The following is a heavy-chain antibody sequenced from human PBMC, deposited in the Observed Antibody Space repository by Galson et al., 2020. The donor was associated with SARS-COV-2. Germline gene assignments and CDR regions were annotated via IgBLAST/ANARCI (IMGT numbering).Heavy chain of an antibody. Sequence: SQTLSLTCTVSGYSVSTTNYWGWVRQPPGRGLEWIGSVYPSGTTYYNPSLKSRVTISVDTSKNQFSLRLDSVTAADTALYYCARQGVNMIVLVTVPGWYFNLWGRGTLVTVSS. J-gene: IGHJ2*01. CDR3: ARQGVNMIVLVTVPGWYFNL. V-gene: IGHV4-38-2*02. D-gene: IGHD3-22*01. CDR2: VYPSGTT. CDR1: GYSVSTTNY.